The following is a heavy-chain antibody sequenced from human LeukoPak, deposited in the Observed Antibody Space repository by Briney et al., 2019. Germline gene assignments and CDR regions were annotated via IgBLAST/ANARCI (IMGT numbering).Heavy chain of an antibody. Sequence: SETLSLTCAVYGGSFSGYYWSWIRQPPGKGLEWIGEINHSGNTNYNPSLKSRVTISVDTSKNQFSLKLSSVTAADTAVYYCARGRGWNYVVHWFDPWGQGTLVTVSS. CDR3: ARGRGWNYVVHWFDP. D-gene: IGHD1-7*01. V-gene: IGHV4-34*01. CDR2: INHSGNT. J-gene: IGHJ5*02. CDR1: GGSFSGYY.